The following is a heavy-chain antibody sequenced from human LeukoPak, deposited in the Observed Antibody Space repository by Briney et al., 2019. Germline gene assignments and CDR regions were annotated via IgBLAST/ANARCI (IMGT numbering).Heavy chain of an antibody. V-gene: IGHV1-2*02. Sequence: ASVTVSCTASGYTFTGYYMHWVRQAPGQGLEWMGWINPNSGGTNYAQKFQGRVTMTRDTSISTAYMELSRLRSDDTAVYYCARDLYYDFWSAASSGYFDYWGQGTLVTVSS. CDR2: INPNSGGT. CDR1: GYTFTGYY. CDR3: ARDLYYDFWSAASSGYFDY. D-gene: IGHD3-3*01. J-gene: IGHJ4*02.